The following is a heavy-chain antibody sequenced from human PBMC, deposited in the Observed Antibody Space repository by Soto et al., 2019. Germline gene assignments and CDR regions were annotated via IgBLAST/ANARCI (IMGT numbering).Heavy chain of an antibody. CDR3: ARYPYTSYCSDGSCSYDAFDI. V-gene: IGHV1-8*01. D-gene: IGHD2-15*01. J-gene: IGHJ3*02. Sequence: QVQMVQSGAEVKKPGASVKVSCRASGYSFTSYDVNWVRQATGQGLEWMGWMNPNSGNTAFAQTFQGRVTMTRDTPISTAYMELSGVRSEDTAVYYCARYPYTSYCSDGSCSYDAFDIWGQGTVVTVSS. CDR2: MNPNSGNT. CDR1: GYSFTSYD.